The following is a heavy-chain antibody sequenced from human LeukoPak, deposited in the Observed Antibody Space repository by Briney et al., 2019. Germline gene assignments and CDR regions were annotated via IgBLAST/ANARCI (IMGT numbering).Heavy chain of an antibody. Sequence: ASVKVSCKASGGTFSSYAISWVRQAPGQGLEWMGGIIPIFGTANYAQKFQGRVTITADESTSTAYTELSSLRSEDTAVYYCARDPQQPPEAFAIWGQATMVTVSS. CDR3: ARDPQQPPEAFAI. CDR1: GGTFSSYA. J-gene: IGHJ3*02. D-gene: IGHD1/OR15-1a*01. V-gene: IGHV1-69*13. CDR2: IIPIFGTA.